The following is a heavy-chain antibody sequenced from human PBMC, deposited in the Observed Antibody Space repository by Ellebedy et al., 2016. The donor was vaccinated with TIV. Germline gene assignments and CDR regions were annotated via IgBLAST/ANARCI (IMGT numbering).Heavy chain of an antibody. CDR1: GYNFTNYG. CDR2: IIPIFGTA. J-gene: IGHJ6*02. V-gene: IGHV1-69*13. Sequence: ASVTVSCKASGYNFTNYGISWVRQAPGHGLEWMGGIIPIFGTANYAQKFQGRVTITADESTRTAYMELSSLRSEDTAVYYCASWPGIAAAGHYYYYGMDVWGQGTTVTVSS. CDR3: ASWPGIAAAGHYYYYGMDV. D-gene: IGHD6-13*01.